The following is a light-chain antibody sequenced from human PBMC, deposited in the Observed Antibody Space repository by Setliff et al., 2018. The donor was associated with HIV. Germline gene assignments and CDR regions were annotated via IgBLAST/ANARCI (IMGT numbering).Light chain of an antibody. V-gene: IGLV2-11*01. CDR1: SSDVGDYSY. Sequence: QSVLTQPRSVSGPPGQSVTISCTGSSSDVGDYSYVSWYQQHPGKAPKVIIYDVDKRPSGVPERFSASRSGTTASLTISGLQADDEADYYCCSHAGTSLVFGIGTKVTVL. CDR2: DVD. CDR3: CSHAGTSLV. J-gene: IGLJ1*01.